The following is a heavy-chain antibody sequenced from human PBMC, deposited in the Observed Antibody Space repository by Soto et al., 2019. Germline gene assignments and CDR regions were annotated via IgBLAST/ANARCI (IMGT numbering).Heavy chain of an antibody. CDR3: AKSPLGYCSGGSRYPPHYCDY. Sequence: EVQLLDSGGGLVQPGGSLRLSCAASGFTFSNYAMSWVRQAPGKGLEWVSGVGGSGDSTYYADSVKGRFTISRDNSKDTLYLQMNSLRAEDTAVYYCAKSPLGYCSGGSRYPPHYCDYWGQGTLVTVSS. CDR2: VGGSGDST. V-gene: IGHV3-23*01. CDR1: GFTFSNYA. J-gene: IGHJ4*02. D-gene: IGHD2-15*01.